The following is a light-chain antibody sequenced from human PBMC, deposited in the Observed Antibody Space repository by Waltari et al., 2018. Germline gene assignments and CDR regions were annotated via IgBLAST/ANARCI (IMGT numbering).Light chain of an antibody. CDR2: DTS. CDR3: QQRHNWPLT. Sequence: EIVLTQSPATLSLSPGERATLSCRASQSVRVYLAWYQQKPGQAPRLPIYDTSNRASGTPDRFSGSGSGTDFSLSISSLEPEDFAVYYCQQRHNWPLTFGGGTK. V-gene: IGKV3-11*01. CDR1: QSVRVY. J-gene: IGKJ4*01.